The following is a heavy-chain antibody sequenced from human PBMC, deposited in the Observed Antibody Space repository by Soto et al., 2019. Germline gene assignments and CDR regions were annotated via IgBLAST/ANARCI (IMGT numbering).Heavy chain of an antibody. V-gene: IGHV4-30-4*08. CDR3: AREDDVGDSLDV. D-gene: IGHD2-21*02. CDR2: IHHSGSI. J-gene: IGHJ6*02. Sequence: SVTLALTCTVSGDPISRDYYHWTWIRQSPGKGLEWIGYIHHSGSILYNPSLKSRVTISVDTSKNQFSLHLPFVTAAATAVYFCAREDDVGDSLDVWGEGITVTVS. CDR1: GDPISRDYYH.